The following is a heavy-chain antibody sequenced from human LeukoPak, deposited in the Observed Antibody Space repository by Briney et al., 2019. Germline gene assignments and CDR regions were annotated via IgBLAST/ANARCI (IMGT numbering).Heavy chain of an antibody. CDR3: ATYRQVLLPFES. V-gene: IGHV3-53*01. Sequence: GGSLRLSCAASGFTVSSNYMSWVRQAPGKGLEWVSVIYSGGSTFYADSVRGRFTISRDNSKSTLSLQMNSLRAEDTAIYYCATYRQVLLPFESWGQGTLVTVSS. J-gene: IGHJ4*02. CDR1: GFTVSSNY. D-gene: IGHD2-8*02. CDR2: IYSGGST.